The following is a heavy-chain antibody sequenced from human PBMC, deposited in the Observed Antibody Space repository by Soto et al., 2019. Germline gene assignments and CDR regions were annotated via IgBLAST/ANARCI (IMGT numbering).Heavy chain of an antibody. CDR2: IYYSGST. CDR3: ATGGSGSYATNDAFVI. D-gene: IGHD3-10*01. CDR1: GGSISSGGYY. Sequence: SETLSLTCTVSGGSISSGGYYWSWIRQHPGKGLEWIGYIYYSGSTYYNPSLKSRVTISVDTSKNQFSLKLSSVTAADTAVYYCATGGSGSYATNDAFVIWGQGTMVTVSS. V-gene: IGHV4-31*03. J-gene: IGHJ3*02.